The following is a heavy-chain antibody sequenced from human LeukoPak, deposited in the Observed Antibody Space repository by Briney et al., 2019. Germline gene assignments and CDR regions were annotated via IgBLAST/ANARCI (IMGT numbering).Heavy chain of an antibody. CDR1: GGSISSYY. CDR2: IYYSGST. Sequence: SETLSLTCTVSGGSISSYYWSWIRQPPGKGLEWIGYIYYSGSTNYNPSLKSRVTISVDTSKNQFSLKLSSVTAADTAVYYCARDIGMTTVTTRDYWGQGTLVTVSS. D-gene: IGHD4-17*01. J-gene: IGHJ4*02. V-gene: IGHV4-59*01. CDR3: ARDIGMTTVTTRDY.